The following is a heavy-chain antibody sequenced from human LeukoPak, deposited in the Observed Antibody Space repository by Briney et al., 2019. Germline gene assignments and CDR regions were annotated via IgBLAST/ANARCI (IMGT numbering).Heavy chain of an antibody. CDR1: GYTFTSYD. Sequence: ASVKVSCKASGYTFTSYDINWVRQATGQGLEWMGWMNPNSGNTGYAQKFQGRVTMTRNTSISSAYMELSSLRSEDTAVYYCARFNGRGVSNDYWGQGTLVTVSA. CDR3: ARFNGRGVSNDY. V-gene: IGHV1-8*01. CDR2: MNPNSGNT. J-gene: IGHJ4*02. D-gene: IGHD3-10*01.